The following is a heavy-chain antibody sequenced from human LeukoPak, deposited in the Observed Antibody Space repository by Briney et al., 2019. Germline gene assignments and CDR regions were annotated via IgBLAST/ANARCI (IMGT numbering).Heavy chain of an antibody. V-gene: IGHV4-34*01. CDR2: INHSGST. D-gene: IGHD2-2*01. J-gene: IGHJ4*02. CDR3: ARDDCSSTSCSPLGY. Sequence: SETLSLTCAVYGGSFSGYYWSWIRQPPGKGLEWIGEINHSGSTNYNPSLKSRVTISVDTSKNQFSLKLSSVTAADTAVYYCARDDCSSTSCSPLGYWGQGTPVIVSS. CDR1: GGSFSGYY.